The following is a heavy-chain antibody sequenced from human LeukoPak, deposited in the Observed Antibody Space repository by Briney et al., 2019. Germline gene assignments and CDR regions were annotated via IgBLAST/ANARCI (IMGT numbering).Heavy chain of an antibody. Sequence: SETLSLTCAVYGGSFSGYYWSWIRQPPGKGLEWIGEINHSGSTNYNPPLKSRVTISVDTSKNQFSLKLSSVTAADTAVYYCARGSGVLRYFDWLLSGPTHFDYWGQGTLVTVSS. D-gene: IGHD3-9*01. V-gene: IGHV4-34*01. CDR2: INHSGST. J-gene: IGHJ4*02. CDR3: ARGSGVLRYFDWLLSGPTHFDY. CDR1: GGSFSGYY.